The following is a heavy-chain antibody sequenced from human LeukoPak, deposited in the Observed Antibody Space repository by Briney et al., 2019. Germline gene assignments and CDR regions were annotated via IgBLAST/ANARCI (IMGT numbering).Heavy chain of an antibody. J-gene: IGHJ4*02. D-gene: IGHD6-6*01. CDR1: GYTFTGYY. CDR3: ARPRGYSSSDFHY. Sequence: ASVKVSCKASGYTFTGYYMHWVRQAPGQGLEWMGWINPNSGGTNYAQKFQGRVTITRDTSISTAYMELSRLRSDDTAVYYCARPRGYSSSDFHYWGQGTLVTVSS. CDR2: INPNSGGT. V-gene: IGHV1-2*02.